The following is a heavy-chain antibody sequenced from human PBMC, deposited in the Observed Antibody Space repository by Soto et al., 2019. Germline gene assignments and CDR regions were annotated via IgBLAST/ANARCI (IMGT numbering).Heavy chain of an antibody. D-gene: IGHD6-6*01. Sequence: SETLSLTCAVSGGSISSGGYSWSWIRQPPGKGLEWIGYIYHSGSTYYNPSLKSRVTISVDRSKNQFSLKLSSVTAADTAVYYCARSIAARFDAFDIWGQGTMVTVSS. CDR2: IYHSGST. CDR3: ARSIAARFDAFDI. V-gene: IGHV4-30-2*01. J-gene: IGHJ3*02. CDR1: GGSISSGGYS.